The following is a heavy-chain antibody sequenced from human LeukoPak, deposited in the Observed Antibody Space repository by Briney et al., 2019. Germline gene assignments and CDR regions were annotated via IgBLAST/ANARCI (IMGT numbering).Heavy chain of an antibody. J-gene: IGHJ4*02. CDR2: IYSGGST. CDR3: AREVPILPYDSSGTYYFDY. CDR1: GFTVSSNY. D-gene: IGHD3-22*01. V-gene: IGHV3-66*01. Sequence: GGSLRLSCAASGFTVSSNYMSWVRQAPGKGLEWVSVIYSGGSTYYADSVKGRFTISRDNSKNTLYLRMNSLRAEDTAVYYCAREVPILPYDSSGTYYFDYWGQGTLVTVSS.